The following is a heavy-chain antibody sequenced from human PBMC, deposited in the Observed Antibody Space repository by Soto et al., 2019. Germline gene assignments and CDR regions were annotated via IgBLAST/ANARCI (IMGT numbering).Heavy chain of an antibody. V-gene: IGHV3-23*01. J-gene: IGHJ4*02. CDR2: ITGNSGST. Sequence: EVQLLASGGGLVQPGGSLTLSCAASGFTFSTFAVSWVRQAPGKGLEWVSAITGNSGSTYYADSVKGRFTTSRDNSKNALYVQMNGGRGEDTAVYFCAKNSAPTFRVGYDYWGQGTLVTVSS. D-gene: IGHD3-16*01. CDR3: AKNSAPTFRVGYDY. CDR1: GFTFSTFA.